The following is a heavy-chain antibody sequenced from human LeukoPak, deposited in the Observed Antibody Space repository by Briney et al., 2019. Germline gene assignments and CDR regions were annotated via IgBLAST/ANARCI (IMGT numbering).Heavy chain of an antibody. CDR1: GGSISSYY. CDR3: AREGEYSSSSGAYYFDS. D-gene: IGHD6-6*01. CDR2: IYTSGST. V-gene: IGHV4-4*07. Sequence: SETLSLTCTVSGGSISSYYWSWIRQPAGKGPEWIGRIYTSGSTNYNPSLKSRVTMSVDTSKNQFSLKLSSVTAADTAVYYCAREGEYSSSSGAYYFDSWGQGTLVTVSS. J-gene: IGHJ4*02.